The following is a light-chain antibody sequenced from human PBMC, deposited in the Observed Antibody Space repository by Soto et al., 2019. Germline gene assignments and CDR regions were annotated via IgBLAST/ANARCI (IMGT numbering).Light chain of an antibody. CDR1: SSDVGGYNY. CDR3: SSYTSSRTRV. V-gene: IGLV2-14*01. CDR2: DVS. J-gene: IGLJ1*01. Sequence: QSVLTQPASVSGSPGQSITISCTGTSSDVGGYNYVSWYQQHPGKAPKLMIYDVSNRPSGVSNRFSGSKSGNTASLTTSGLQAEDEADYYCSSYTSSRTRVFGTGTKVTVL.